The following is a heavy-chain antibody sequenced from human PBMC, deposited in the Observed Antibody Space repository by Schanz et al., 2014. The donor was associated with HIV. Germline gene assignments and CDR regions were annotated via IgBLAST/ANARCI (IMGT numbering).Heavy chain of an antibody. V-gene: IGHV3-74*01. CDR3: ARGLVT. CDR2: INSDGRSA. J-gene: IGHJ4*02. D-gene: IGHD2-21*02. Sequence: EVQLVESGGGFVQPGGSLRLSCTASGFTFSNYWMHWVRQVPGKGLVWVSRINSDGRSANYADSVKGRFTISRDNAKNTLYLQMNSLRAEDTAVYYCARGLVTWGQGALVTVSS. CDR1: GFTFSNYW.